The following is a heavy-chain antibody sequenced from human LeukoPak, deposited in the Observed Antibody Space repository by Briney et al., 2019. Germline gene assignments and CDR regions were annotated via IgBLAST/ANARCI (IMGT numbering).Heavy chain of an antibody. V-gene: IGHV4-4*07. CDR3: ASLRERSYYARGFDY. CDR2: IYISGST. Sequence: PSETLSLTCTVSGGSISSYYWSWIRQPAGKGLEWIGRIYISGSTYYNPSLKNRVTISVDTPKNQFSLKLSSVTAADTAVYHCASLRERSYYARGFDYWGRGTLVTVSS. J-gene: IGHJ4*02. CDR1: GGSISSYY. D-gene: IGHD1-26*01.